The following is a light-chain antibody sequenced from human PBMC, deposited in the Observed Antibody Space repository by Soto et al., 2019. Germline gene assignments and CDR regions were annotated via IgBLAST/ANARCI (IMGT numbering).Light chain of an antibody. V-gene: IGKV3-11*01. Sequence: EIVLTQSPATLSLSPGERATLSCRASQSVSSYLVWYQQKPGQAPRLLLYDASNRATGIPARFSGSGSGTDFTLTIGSLEPEDSAVYYCQQRSSWPLTFGGGTKVEIK. J-gene: IGKJ4*01. CDR3: QQRSSWPLT. CDR2: DAS. CDR1: QSVSSY.